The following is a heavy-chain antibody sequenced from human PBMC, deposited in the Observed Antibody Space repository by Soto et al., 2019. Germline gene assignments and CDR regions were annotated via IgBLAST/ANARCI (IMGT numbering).Heavy chain of an antibody. CDR3: ARGGTIFGVVIIRRNWFDP. CDR1: GGSISSSSYY. D-gene: IGHD3-3*01. Sequence: SETLSLTCTVSGGSISSSSYYWGWIRQPPGKGLEWIGSIHYSGSTYYNPSLKSRVTISVDTSKNQFSLKLSSVTAADTAVYYCARGGTIFGVVIIRRNWFDPWGQGALVTVSS. J-gene: IGHJ5*02. CDR2: IHYSGST. V-gene: IGHV4-39*01.